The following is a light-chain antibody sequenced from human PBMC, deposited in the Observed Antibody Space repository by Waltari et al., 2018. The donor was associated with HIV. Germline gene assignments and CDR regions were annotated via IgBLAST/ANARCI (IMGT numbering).Light chain of an antibody. V-gene: IGKV3-20*01. J-gene: IGKJ1*01. CDR2: GAS. Sequence: EIVLTQSPDTLSLSPGERATLSCRASQNVDSTFLAWYRHKPGQAPRLPIFGASRRATGIPDRFSGGGSGTDFTLTISRLEPEDSAVYYCQQYTSTPPTFGRGTKVEI. CDR3: QQYTSTPPT. CDR1: QNVDSTF.